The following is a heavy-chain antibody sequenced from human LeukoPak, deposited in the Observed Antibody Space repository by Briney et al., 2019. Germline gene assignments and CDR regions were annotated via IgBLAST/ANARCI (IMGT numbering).Heavy chain of an antibody. CDR3: AGSGDYFDY. CDR1: GGSFSGYY. CDR2: INHSGST. Sequence: KPSGTLSLTCAVYGGSFSGYYWSWVRQPPGKGLEWIGEINHSGSTNYNPSLKSRVTISVDTSKDQFSLELSSVTAADTAVYYCAGSGDYFDYWGQGTLVTVSS. V-gene: IGHV4-34*01. D-gene: IGHD4-17*01. J-gene: IGHJ4*02.